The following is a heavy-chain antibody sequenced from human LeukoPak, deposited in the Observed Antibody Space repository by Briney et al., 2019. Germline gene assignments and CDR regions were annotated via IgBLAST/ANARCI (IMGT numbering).Heavy chain of an antibody. CDR1: GGTSSGII. D-gene: IGHD6-13*01. V-gene: IGHV1-69*04. CDR3: AREAGKGSGSSVFDY. CDR2: IIPILGIA. Sequence: SVKVSSKAPGGTSSGIIITGGRQAPGQGLEWMGRIIPILGIANYAQKFQGRVTITADKSTSTAYMELSTLRSEDTAGYYCAREAGKGSGSSVFDYWGQGTLVTVSS. J-gene: IGHJ4*02.